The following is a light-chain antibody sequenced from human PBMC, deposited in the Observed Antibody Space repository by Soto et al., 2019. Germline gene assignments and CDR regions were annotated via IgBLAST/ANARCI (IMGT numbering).Light chain of an antibody. CDR2: DDN. Sequence: QSVLTQPPSVSAAPGEKVTISCSGSSSNIGSHYVSWYQQFPRTAPKLLIYDDNKRPSGIPDRFSGSKSGTSATLGITGLQTGDEADYYCGAWDSSLSVVLFGGGTK. CDR3: GAWDSSLSVVL. V-gene: IGLV1-51*01. CDR1: SSNIGSHY. J-gene: IGLJ2*01.